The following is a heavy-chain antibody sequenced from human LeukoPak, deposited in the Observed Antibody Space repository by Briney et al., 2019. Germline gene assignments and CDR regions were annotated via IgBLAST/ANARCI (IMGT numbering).Heavy chain of an antibody. J-gene: IGHJ3*01. V-gene: IGHV3-21*01. Sequence: GGSLRLSCAASGFTFSTYSMNWVRQAPGEGLEWVSSISSSSAYMNYSDSVKGRFTISRDNAKNSLYLQMDSLRADDTAVYYCARRYCSSTTCDTFDVWGRGTMVTVSS. CDR1: GFTFSTYS. D-gene: IGHD2-2*01. CDR2: ISSSSAYM. CDR3: ARRYCSSTTCDTFDV.